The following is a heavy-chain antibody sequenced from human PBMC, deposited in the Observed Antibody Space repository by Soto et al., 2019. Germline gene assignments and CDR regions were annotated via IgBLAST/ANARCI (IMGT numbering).Heavy chain of an antibody. CDR1: GGSISSGDYY. CDR3: ARAKWELLNYYYGMDV. J-gene: IGHJ6*02. D-gene: IGHD1-26*01. V-gene: IGHV4-30-4*01. Sequence: SETLSLTCTVSGGSISSGDYYWSWIRQPPGKGLEWIGYIYYSGSTYYNPSLKSRVTISVDTSKNQISLKLSSVTAADTAVYYCARAKWELLNYYYGMDVWGQGTTVTVSS. CDR2: IYYSGST.